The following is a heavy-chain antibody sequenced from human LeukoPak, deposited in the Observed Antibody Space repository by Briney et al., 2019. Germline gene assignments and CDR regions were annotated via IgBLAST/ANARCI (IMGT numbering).Heavy chain of an antibody. Sequence: SETLSLTCTVSGYSISSGYYWGWIRQPPGKGLEWFGNIYPTGSTYYNPSLKSRVTISVDTSKNQFSLKLSSVTAADTAVYYCARVGAVAGTRGWFDPWGQGTLVTVSS. D-gene: IGHD6-19*01. CDR1: GYSISSGYY. CDR3: ARVGAVAGTRGWFDP. V-gene: IGHV4-38-2*02. J-gene: IGHJ5*02. CDR2: IYPTGST.